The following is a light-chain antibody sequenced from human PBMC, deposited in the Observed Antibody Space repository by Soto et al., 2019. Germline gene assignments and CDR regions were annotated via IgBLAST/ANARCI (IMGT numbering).Light chain of an antibody. J-gene: IGKJ1*01. CDR2: KTS. CDR3: QQYDSYPWT. V-gene: IGKV1-5*03. CDR1: QSVNRW. Sequence: DIQMTQSPSTLSASVGDRVTITCRASQSVNRWLAWYQQTPGKAPKLLIYKTSSFQSGVPSRFSGSGSGTQFTLTISSLQPDDFATYYCQQYDSYPWTFGQGTKVEIK.